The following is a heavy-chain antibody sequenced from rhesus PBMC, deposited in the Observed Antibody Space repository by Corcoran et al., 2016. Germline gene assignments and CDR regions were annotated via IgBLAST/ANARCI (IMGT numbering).Heavy chain of an antibody. CDR2: IIPLVVIP. J-gene: IGHJ4*01. CDR3: ARGLYCTGSGCSDEADY. Sequence: QVQLVQSGAEVKKPGASVKVSCKASGFTFGSYAISWVRQAPGQGLEWMGVIIPLVVIPNYAEKFQGRVKITADTSTSTAYMELSSLISEDTAVYYCARGLYCTGSGCSDEADYWGQGVLVTVSS. V-gene: IGHV1-198*02. CDR1: GFTFGSYA. D-gene: IGHD2-21*01.